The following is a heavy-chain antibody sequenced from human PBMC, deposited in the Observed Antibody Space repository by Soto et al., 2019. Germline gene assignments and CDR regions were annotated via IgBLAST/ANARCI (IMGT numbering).Heavy chain of an antibody. CDR3: ARGTYYDILTSYGMDV. Sequence: ASVKVSCKASGYTFTSYGISWVRQAPGQGLEWMGWISAYNGNTNYAQKLQGRVTMTTDTSTSTAYMELRSLRSDDTAVYYCARGTYYDILTSYGMDVWGQGTTVTSP. J-gene: IGHJ6*02. CDR1: GYTFTSYG. V-gene: IGHV1-18*01. CDR2: ISAYNGNT. D-gene: IGHD3-9*01.